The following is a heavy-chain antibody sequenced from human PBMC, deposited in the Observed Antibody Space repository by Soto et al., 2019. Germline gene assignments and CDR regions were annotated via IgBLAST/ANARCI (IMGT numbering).Heavy chain of an antibody. Sequence: PSETLTLTCAVSGGSISSGGYSWSWIRQPPWKGLEWIGYIYHSGSTYYNPSLKSRVTISVDRSKNQFSLKLSSVTAADTAVYYCAVYSSSSYFYYYYGMDVWGPGTTVTVSS. D-gene: IGHD6-6*01. J-gene: IGHJ6*02. V-gene: IGHV4-30-2*01. CDR3: AVYSSSSYFYYYYGMDV. CDR2: IYHSGST. CDR1: GGSISSGGYS.